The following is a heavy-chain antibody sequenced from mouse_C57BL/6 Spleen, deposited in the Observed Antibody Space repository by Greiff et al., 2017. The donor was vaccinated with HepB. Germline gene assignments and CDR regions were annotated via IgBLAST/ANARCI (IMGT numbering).Heavy chain of an antibody. CDR2: ISDGGSYT. Sequence: EVHLVESGGGLVKPGGSLKLSCAASGFTFSSYAMSWVRQTPEKRLEWVATISDGGSYTYYPDNVKGRFTISRDNAKNNLYLQMSHLKSEDTAMYYCARSLITTVVARYFDVWGTGTTVTVSS. J-gene: IGHJ1*03. D-gene: IGHD1-1*01. CDR1: GFTFSSYA. V-gene: IGHV5-4*01. CDR3: ARSLITTVVARYFDV.